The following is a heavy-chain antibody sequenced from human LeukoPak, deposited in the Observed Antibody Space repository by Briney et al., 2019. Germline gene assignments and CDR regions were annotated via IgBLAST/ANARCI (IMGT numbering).Heavy chain of an antibody. CDR3: VRHYRPPQDSRAAKPTGYYYYYMDV. Sequence: GASLKISCQGSGYTFPIYWIGWVRQPPGKGLEWMGIIYPSDSHTIYSPSFPGQVTVSADKSISTASLQWSSLKASDTAIYYCVRHYRPPQDSRAAKPTGYYYYYMDVWGTGTTVIVSS. CDR1: GYTFPIYW. J-gene: IGHJ6*03. CDR2: IYPSDSHT. D-gene: IGHD3-16*02. V-gene: IGHV5-51*01.